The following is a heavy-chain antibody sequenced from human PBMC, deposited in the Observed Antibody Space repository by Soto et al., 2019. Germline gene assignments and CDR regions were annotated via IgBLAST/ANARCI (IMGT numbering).Heavy chain of an antibody. J-gene: IGHJ4*02. D-gene: IGHD2-21*01. V-gene: IGHV3-48*03. CDR2: ITSSGSST. Sequence: LRLSCAASGFTFSSSEMNWVRQAPGKGLEWVSYITSSGSSTYYADSVKGRFTISRDNAKNSLYLQMNSLRAEDTAVYYCAKGNSPVDVYWGQGTLVTVSS. CDR1: GFTFSSSE. CDR3: AKGNSPVDVY.